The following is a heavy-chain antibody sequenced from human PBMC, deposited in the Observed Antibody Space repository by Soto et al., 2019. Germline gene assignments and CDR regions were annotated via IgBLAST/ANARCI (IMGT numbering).Heavy chain of an antibody. J-gene: IGHJ6*02. D-gene: IGHD3-3*01. CDR2: MNPNSGNT. CDR1: GYTFTSYD. Sequence: QVQLVQSGAEVKKPGASVKVSCKASGYTFTSYDINWVRQATGQGLEWMGWMNPNSGNTGYAQKFQGRDTMTRNTSISTGYMELSSLRSEDTAVYYCANSRRRQYDFWSGCHGGGMDVWCQGTTVTV. V-gene: IGHV1-8*01. CDR3: ANSRRRQYDFWSGCHGGGMDV.